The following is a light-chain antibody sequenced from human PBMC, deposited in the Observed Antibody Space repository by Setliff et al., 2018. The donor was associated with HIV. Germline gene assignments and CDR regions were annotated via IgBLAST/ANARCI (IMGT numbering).Light chain of an antibody. CDR2: EVS. J-gene: IGLJ1*01. CDR1: TSDVGGYSS. Sequence: QSALTQPPSASGSPGQSVSIPCTRTTSDVGGYSSVSCYQQHPGKAPKLMIYEVSKRPSGVPDRFSGSKSGNTASLTVSGLQAEDEADYYCCSHAGVNNYVFGTGTKVTVL. V-gene: IGLV2-8*01. CDR3: CSHAGVNNYV.